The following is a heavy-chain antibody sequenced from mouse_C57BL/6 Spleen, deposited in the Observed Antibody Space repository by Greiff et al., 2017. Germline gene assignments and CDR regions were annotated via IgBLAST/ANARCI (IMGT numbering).Heavy chain of an antibody. V-gene: IGHV1-81*01. CDR2: IYPRSGNT. CDR1: GYTFTSYG. CDR3: ACYDGYPYYAMDY. D-gene: IGHD2-3*01. Sequence: QVQLQQSGAELARPGASVKLSCKASGYTFTSYGISWVKQRTGQGLEWIGEIYPRSGNTYYNEKFKGKATLTADKSSSTAYMELRSLTSEDSAVYFCACYDGYPYYAMDYWGQGTSVTVSS. J-gene: IGHJ4*01.